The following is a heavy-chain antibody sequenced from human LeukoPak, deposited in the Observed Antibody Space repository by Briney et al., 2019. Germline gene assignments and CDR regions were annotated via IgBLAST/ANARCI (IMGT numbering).Heavy chain of an antibody. J-gene: IGHJ4*02. D-gene: IGHD3-22*01. CDR1: GYTFTAYY. V-gene: IGHV1-2*02. Sequence: ASVKVSCKASGYTFTAYYMHWVRQAPRQGLEWMGWINPNSGDTKIAQKFQGRVTMTRDTSISTAYMELSSLRSDDTAVYYCARGPNYYDSSGFHYRDWGQGTLVTVSS. CDR3: ARGPNYYDSSGFHYRD. CDR2: INPNSGDT.